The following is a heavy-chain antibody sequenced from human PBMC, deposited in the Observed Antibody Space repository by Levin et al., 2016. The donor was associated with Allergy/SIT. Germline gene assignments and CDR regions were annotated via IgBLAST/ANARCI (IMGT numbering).Heavy chain of an antibody. J-gene: IGHJ2*01. CDR3: ASEYYDSSGYYRYWYFDL. D-gene: IGHD3-22*01. CDR2: IYHSGST. V-gene: IGHV4-4*02. CDR1: GGSISSSNW. Sequence: GSLRLSCAVSGGSISSSNWWSWVRQPPGKGLEWIGEIYHSGSTNYNPSLKSRVTISVDKSKNQFSLKLSSVTAADTAVYYCASEYYDSSGYYRYWYFDLWGRGTLVTVSS.